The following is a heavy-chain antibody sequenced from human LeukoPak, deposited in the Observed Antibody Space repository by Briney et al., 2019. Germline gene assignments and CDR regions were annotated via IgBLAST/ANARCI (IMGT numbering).Heavy chain of an antibody. CDR1: GFTFSSYA. CDR2: ISGSGGST. V-gene: IGHV3-23*01. Sequence: GGSLRLSCAASGFTFSSYAMSWVRQAPGKGLEWVSAISGSGGSTYYADSVKGRFTISRDNSKNTLYLQMNSLRAEDTAVYYCAKKGPYYYGSGSYYMDYFDYWGQGTLVTVSS. J-gene: IGHJ4*02. CDR3: AKKGPYYYGSGSYYMDYFDY. D-gene: IGHD3-10*01.